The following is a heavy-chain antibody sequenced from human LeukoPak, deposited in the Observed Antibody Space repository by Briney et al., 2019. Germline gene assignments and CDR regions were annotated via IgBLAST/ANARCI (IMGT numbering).Heavy chain of an antibody. D-gene: IGHD2-15*01. J-gene: IGHJ4*02. V-gene: IGHV4-34*01. CDR1: GGSFSGYY. CDR3: ARGGYCSGGSCQRIDY. Sequence: SETLSLTCAVYGGSFSGYYWSWIRQPPGKGLEWIGEINHSGSTNYNPSLKSRVTISVDTSKNQFSLKLSSVTAADTAVYYCARGGYCSGGSCQRIDYWGQGTLVTVSS. CDR2: INHSGST.